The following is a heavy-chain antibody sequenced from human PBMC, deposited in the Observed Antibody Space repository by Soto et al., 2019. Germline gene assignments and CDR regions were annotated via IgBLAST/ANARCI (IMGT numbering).Heavy chain of an antibody. Sequence: QVQLVESGGGVVQPGRSLRLSCAASGFTFSSYGMHWVRQAPGKGLEWVAVIWYDGSNKYYADSVKGRFTISRDNSKNTLYLQMNSLRAEDTAVYYCAREGYSSGWYGFDYWGQGTLVTVSS. CDR2: IWYDGSNK. D-gene: IGHD6-19*01. CDR1: GFTFSSYG. V-gene: IGHV3-33*01. CDR3: AREGYSSGWYGFDY. J-gene: IGHJ4*02.